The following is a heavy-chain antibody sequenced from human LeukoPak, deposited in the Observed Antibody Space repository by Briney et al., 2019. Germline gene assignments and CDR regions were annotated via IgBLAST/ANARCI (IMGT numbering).Heavy chain of an antibody. CDR2: MNPNSGNT. V-gene: IGHV1-8*01. CDR1: GYIFTSYD. J-gene: IGHJ4*02. D-gene: IGHD3-10*01. CDR3: ARYYYGSGSYYNWIDY. Sequence: ASVKVSCKASGYIFTSYDINWVRQATGQGLEWMGWMNPNSGNTGYAQKFQGRVTMTRNTSISTAYMELSSLRSEDTAVYYCARYYYGSGSYYNWIDYWGQGTLVTVSS.